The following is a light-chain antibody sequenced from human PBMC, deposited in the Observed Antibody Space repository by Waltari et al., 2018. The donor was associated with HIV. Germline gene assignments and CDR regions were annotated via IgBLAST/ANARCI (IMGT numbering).Light chain of an antibody. Sequence: SYELTQPPSVSVSPGQTASITCFGDKLGEKYASRYQTKPGQSPVLVIFQDTKRPSGIPERFSGSNSGNTATLIISGTQALDEADYYCQAWDSSAGVFGGGTRLTVL. J-gene: IGLJ2*01. V-gene: IGLV3-1*01. CDR3: QAWDSSAGV. CDR2: QDT. CDR1: KLGEKY.